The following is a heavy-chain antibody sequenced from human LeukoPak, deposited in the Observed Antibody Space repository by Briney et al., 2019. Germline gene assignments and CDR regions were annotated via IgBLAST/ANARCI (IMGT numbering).Heavy chain of an antibody. Sequence: GASVKVSCKASVYTFTRYYMHWVRQAPGQGLEGMGRINPNRGGTNYAQKFQGRVTMTRDKSISTAYMELSRMRSDDTAVYYCARGDNWNYVDDYWGQGTLVTVSS. D-gene: IGHD1-7*01. CDR3: ARGDNWNYVDDY. CDR2: INPNRGGT. J-gene: IGHJ4*02. V-gene: IGHV1-2*06. CDR1: VYTFTRYY.